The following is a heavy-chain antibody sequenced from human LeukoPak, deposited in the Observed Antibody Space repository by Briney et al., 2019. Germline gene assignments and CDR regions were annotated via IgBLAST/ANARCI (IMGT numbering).Heavy chain of an antibody. Sequence: SETLSLTCAVYGGSFSGYYWSWIRQPPGKRLEWIGEINHSGSTNYNPSLKSRVTISVDTSKNQFSLKLSSVTAADTAVYYCARGWKRTYYGMDVWGQGTTVTVSS. D-gene: IGHD1-1*01. CDR3: ARGWKRTYYGMDV. J-gene: IGHJ6*02. CDR2: INHSGST. V-gene: IGHV4-34*01. CDR1: GGSFSGYY.